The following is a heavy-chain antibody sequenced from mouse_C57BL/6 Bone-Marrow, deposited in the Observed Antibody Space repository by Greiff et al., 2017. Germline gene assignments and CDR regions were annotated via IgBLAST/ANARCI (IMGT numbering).Heavy chain of an antibody. CDR1: GYTFTSYW. J-gene: IGHJ4*01. CDR2: FYPGSGST. D-gene: IGHD1-1*01. Sequence: QVQLQQPGAELVKPGASVKMSCKASGYTFTSYWITWVKQRPGQGLAWIGDFYPGSGSTNYNEKFKSKATLTVDTSSSTVYMQLSSLTSEDSAVYYCARERSYVGCYAMDYWGQGTSLTVAS. CDR3: ARERSYVGCYAMDY. V-gene: IGHV1-55*01.